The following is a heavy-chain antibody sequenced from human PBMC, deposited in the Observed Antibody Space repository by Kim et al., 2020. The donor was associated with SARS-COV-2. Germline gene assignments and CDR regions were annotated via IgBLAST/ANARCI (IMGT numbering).Heavy chain of an antibody. CDR3: ARGPNYSPFDY. Sequence: IYHAYSWRGRFPHARDNDKNSLYLQMNSLRAEETAVYYCARGPNYSPFDYWGQGTLVTVSS. D-gene: IGHD4-4*01. CDR2: I. V-gene: IGHV3-48*03. J-gene: IGHJ4*02.